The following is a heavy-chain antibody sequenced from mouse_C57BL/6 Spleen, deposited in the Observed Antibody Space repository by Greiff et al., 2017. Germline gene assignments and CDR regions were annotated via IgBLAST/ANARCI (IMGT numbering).Heavy chain of an antibody. CDR1: GFTFSNYW. D-gene: IGHD2-1*01. CDR2: IRWKSDNYAT. CDR3: TKIYGNYWYFDV. J-gene: IGHJ1*03. V-gene: IGHV6-3*01. Sequence: EVKLQASGGGLVQPGGSMKLSCVASGFTFSNYWMNWVRKSPEKGLEWVAQIRWKSDNYATHYAESVKGRFTISRDDSKSSVYLQMNNLRAEDTGIYYCTKIYGNYWYFDVWGTGTTVTVSS.